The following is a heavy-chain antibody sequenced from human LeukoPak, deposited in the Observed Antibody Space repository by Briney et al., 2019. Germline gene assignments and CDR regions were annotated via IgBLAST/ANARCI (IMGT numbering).Heavy chain of an antibody. D-gene: IGHD6-19*01. CDR1: GFDFNKYA. Sequence: GGSLRLSCAASGFDFNKYAVSGVRQAPGRGLEWVSSIGGSGGSTYYADSVRGRFTMSRDNSKNTLYLQMNSLRAEDTAVYFCAKEGDSSGYYVILCFLDYWGQGTLVTVSS. V-gene: IGHV3-23*01. CDR3: AKEGDSSGYYVILCFLDY. J-gene: IGHJ4*02. CDR2: IGGSGGST.